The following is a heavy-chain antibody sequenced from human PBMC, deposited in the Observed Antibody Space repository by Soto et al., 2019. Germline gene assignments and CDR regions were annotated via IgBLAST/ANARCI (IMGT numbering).Heavy chain of an antibody. CDR3: AREEGDQYSSSYYYYYGMDV. D-gene: IGHD6-6*01. CDR2: TYYRSKWYN. CDR1: GDSVSSNSAA. Sequence: SQTLSLTCAISGDSVSSNSAAWNWIRQSPSRGLEWLGRTYYRSKWYNDYAVSVKSRITINPDTSKNQFSLQLNSVTPEDTAVYYCAREEGDQYSSSYYYYYGMDVWGQGTTVTVSS. J-gene: IGHJ6*02. V-gene: IGHV6-1*01.